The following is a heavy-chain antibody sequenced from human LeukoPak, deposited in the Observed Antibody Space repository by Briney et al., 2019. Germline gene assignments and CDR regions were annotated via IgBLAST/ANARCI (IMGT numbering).Heavy chain of an antibody. CDR2: INPNSGGT. J-gene: IGHJ4*02. D-gene: IGHD3-3*01. CDR3: ARVRFRAFGVVILDPGRYYFDY. V-gene: IGHV1-2*02. Sequence: ASVKVSCKASGGTFSSYAISWVRQAPGQGLEWMGWINPNSGGTNYAQKFQGRVTMTRDTSISTAYMELSRLRSDDTAVYYCARVRFRAFGVVILDPGRYYFDYWGQGTLVTVSS. CDR1: GGTFSSYA.